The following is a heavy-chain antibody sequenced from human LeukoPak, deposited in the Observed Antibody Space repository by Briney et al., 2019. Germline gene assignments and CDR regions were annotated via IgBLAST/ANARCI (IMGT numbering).Heavy chain of an antibody. CDR2: IYTSGST. CDR1: GGSISSFF. V-gene: IGHV4-4*07. J-gene: IGHJ4*02. D-gene: IGHD1-26*01. CDR3: ARGERSYYDY. Sequence: PSETLSLTCTVSGGSISSFFWSWLRQPAGKGLEWIGRIYTSGSTNYNPSLKSRVTMSVGTSKNQFSLKLSSVTAADTAVYYCARGERSYYDYWGQGTLVTVSS.